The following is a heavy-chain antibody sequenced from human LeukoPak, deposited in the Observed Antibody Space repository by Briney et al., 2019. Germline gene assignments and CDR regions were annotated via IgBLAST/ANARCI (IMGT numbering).Heavy chain of an antibody. Sequence: PSETLSLTCAVYGGSFSGYYWSWLRQPPGKGLEWIGSIYYSGSTYYNPSLKSRVTISVDTSKNQFSLKLSSVTAADTAVYYCARDHRKEKNDFWSGYSGNWFDPRGQGTLVTVSS. CDR1: GGSFSGYY. CDR2: IYYSGST. V-gene: IGHV4-34*01. D-gene: IGHD3-3*01. J-gene: IGHJ5*02. CDR3: ARDHRKEKNDFWSGYSGNWFDP.